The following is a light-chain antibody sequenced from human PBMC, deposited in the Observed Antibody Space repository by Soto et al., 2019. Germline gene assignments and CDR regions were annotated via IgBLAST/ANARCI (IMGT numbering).Light chain of an antibody. J-gene: IGKJ2*01. CDR3: QQYGSAPPMYT. CDR1: QSVASRA. V-gene: IGKV3-20*01. CDR2: SAS. Sequence: IVVTQAPGTLSLSPGERATLSCRASQSVASRALAWYQQKPGQAPRLLMYSASKRATGKPDRFSGSGSGTDFTLTIRRLEPVDVAVYYCQQYGSAPPMYTFGQGTKLEIK.